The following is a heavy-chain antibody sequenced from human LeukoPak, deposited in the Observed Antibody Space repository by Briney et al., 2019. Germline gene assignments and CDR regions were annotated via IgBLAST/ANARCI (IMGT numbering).Heavy chain of an antibody. Sequence: SQTLSLTCTVSGGSISSGSYYWSWIRQPAGKGLGWIGRIYTNGSTNYNPSLKSRVTISVDTSKNQFSLKLSSVTAADTAVYYCARGGSGWSDGAFDIWGQGTMVTVSS. CDR3: ARGGSGWSDGAFDI. V-gene: IGHV4-61*02. CDR2: IYTNGST. D-gene: IGHD6-19*01. CDR1: GGSISSGSYY. J-gene: IGHJ3*02.